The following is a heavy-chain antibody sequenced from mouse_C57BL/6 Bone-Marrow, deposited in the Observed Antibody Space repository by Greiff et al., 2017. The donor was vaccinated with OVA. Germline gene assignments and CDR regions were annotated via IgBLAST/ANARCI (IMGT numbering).Heavy chain of an antibody. Sequence: VQLQQPGAQLVKPGASVKLSCKASGYTFTSYWMHWVKQRPGQGLEWIGMIHPNSGSTNYNEKFKSKATLTVDKSSSTAYMQLSSLTSEDSAVYYCARSYFRGAMDYWGQGTSVTVSS. CDR2: IHPNSGST. CDR1: GYTFTSYW. CDR3: ARSYFRGAMDY. J-gene: IGHJ4*01. D-gene: IGHD2-10*01. V-gene: IGHV1-64*01.